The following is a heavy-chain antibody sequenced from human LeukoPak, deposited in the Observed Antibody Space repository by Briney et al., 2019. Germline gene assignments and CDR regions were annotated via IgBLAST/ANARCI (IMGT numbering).Heavy chain of an antibody. CDR3: ARQDKEYQLLGY. Sequence: PSQTLSLTCTVSGGSISSGSYYWSWIRQPAGKGLEWIGRIYTSGSTNYNPSLKSRVTISVDTSKNQFSLKLSSVTAADTAVYYCARQDKEYQLLGYWGQGTLVTVSS. CDR1: GGSISSGSYY. D-gene: IGHD2-2*01. CDR2: IYTSGST. V-gene: IGHV4-61*02. J-gene: IGHJ4*02.